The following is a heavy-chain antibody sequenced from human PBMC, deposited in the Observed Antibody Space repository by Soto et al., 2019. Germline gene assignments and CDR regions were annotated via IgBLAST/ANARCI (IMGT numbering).Heavy chain of an antibody. CDR2: ISAYNGNT. CDR3: ARDIVVVVAATRGSDYYGMDV. J-gene: IGHJ6*02. CDR1: GYTFTSYG. Sequence: ASVKVSCKASGYTFTSYGISWVRQAPGQGLEWMGWISAYNGNTNYAQKLQGRATMTTDTSTSTAYMELRSLRSDDTAVYYCARDIVVVVAATRGSDYYGMDVWGQGTTVTVSS. D-gene: IGHD2-15*01. V-gene: IGHV1-18*01.